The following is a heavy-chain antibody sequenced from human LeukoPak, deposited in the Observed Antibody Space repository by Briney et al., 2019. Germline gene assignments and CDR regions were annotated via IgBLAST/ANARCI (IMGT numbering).Heavy chain of an antibody. J-gene: IGHJ6*03. CDR2: ISSSGSTI. CDR3: ASGGYGSGEYYYYMDV. CDR1: GFTFSSYW. D-gene: IGHD3-10*01. Sequence: GGSLRLSCAASGFTFSSYWMSWVRQAPGKGLEWVSYISSSGSTIYYADSVKGRFTISRDNAKNSLYLQMNSLRAEDTAVYYCASGGYGSGEYYYYMDVWGKGTTVTISS. V-gene: IGHV3-48*04.